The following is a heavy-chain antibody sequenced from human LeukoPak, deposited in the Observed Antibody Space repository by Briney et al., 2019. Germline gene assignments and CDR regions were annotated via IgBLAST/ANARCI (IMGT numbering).Heavy chain of an antibody. D-gene: IGHD4-11*01. CDR1: GFTFSSYV. V-gene: IGHV3-74*01. J-gene: IGHJ4*02. CDR3: GRAIDSNYDEEYYFDY. Sequence: PGGSLRLSCVASGFTFSSYVMHWVRQAPGKGLVWVSQINNDGSVTSYADSVKGRFTISRDNAKNTVYLQMNSLRAEDTAVYYCGRAIDSNYDEEYYFDYWGQGTLVTVSS. CDR2: INNDGSVT.